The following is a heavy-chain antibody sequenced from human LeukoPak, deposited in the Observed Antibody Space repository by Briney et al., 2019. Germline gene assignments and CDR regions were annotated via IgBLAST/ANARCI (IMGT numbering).Heavy chain of an antibody. J-gene: IGHJ4*02. CDR3: ANGNQLDAPRFDY. D-gene: IGHD2-2*01. V-gene: IGHV3-9*01. CDR1: GFNFDGYA. CDR2: ISWNSGDI. Sequence: GRSLRLSCAASGFNFDGYAMHWVRQAPREGLEWVSGISWNSGDIGYADSVKGRFTISKDNAKNGLYLQMNSLRPEDTALYYCANGNQLDAPRFDYWGQGTLVTVSS.